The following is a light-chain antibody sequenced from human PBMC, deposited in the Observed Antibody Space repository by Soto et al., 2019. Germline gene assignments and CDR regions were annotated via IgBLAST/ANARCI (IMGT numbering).Light chain of an antibody. CDR1: SSDVGGYNY. V-gene: IGLV2-11*01. CDR2: DVS. CDR3: CSYAGSAPNV. J-gene: IGLJ1*01. Sequence: QSALTQPRSVSGSPGQSVTISCTGTSSDVGGYNYVSWYQQHPGKAPKLMIYDVSKRPSGVPDRFSGSKSGNTASLTISVLKAEDEADYYCCSYAGSAPNVFGNGTKLAVL.